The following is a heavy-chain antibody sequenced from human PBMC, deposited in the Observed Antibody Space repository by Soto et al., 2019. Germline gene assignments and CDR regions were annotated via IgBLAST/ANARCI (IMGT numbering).Heavy chain of an antibody. Sequence: ASVKVSCKASGGTFSSYTISWVRQAPGQGLEWMGRIIPILGIANYAQKFQGRVTITADKSTSTAYMELSSLRSEDTAVYYCASFFGVVIWGPVFDYWGQGTLVTVSS. CDR2: IIPILGIA. CDR1: GGTFSSYT. V-gene: IGHV1-69*02. J-gene: IGHJ4*02. CDR3: ASFFGVVIWGPVFDY. D-gene: IGHD3-3*01.